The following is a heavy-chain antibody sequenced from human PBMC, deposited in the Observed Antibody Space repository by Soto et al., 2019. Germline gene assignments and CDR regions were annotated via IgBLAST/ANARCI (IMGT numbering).Heavy chain of an antibody. D-gene: IGHD5-18*01. J-gene: IGHJ4*02. Sequence: GASVKVSCKASGYTFTSYGISWVRQAPGQGLEWMGWISAYNGNTNYAQKLQGRVTMTTDTSTSTAYMELRSLRSDDTAVYYCARDVNGYSYGYNDYWGQGTLVTVSS. CDR1: GYTFTSYG. V-gene: IGHV1-18*04. CDR3: ARDVNGYSYGYNDY. CDR2: ISAYNGNT.